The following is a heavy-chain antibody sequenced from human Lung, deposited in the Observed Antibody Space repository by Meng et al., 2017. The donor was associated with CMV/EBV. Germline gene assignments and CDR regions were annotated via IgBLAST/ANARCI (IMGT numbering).Heavy chain of an antibody. J-gene: IGHJ4*02. Sequence: SCVGSGFNFNNYWMNWVRQAPGKGLEWVANINEDGSETYYLDSVKGRFTISRDNAKNSLFLQMNSLRADDTAVYYCARDPRGDGGVTFDYWGQGIXVNVAS. CDR2: INEDGSET. CDR3: ARDPRGDGGVTFDY. CDR1: GFNFNNYW. V-gene: IGHV3-7*01. D-gene: IGHD5-24*01.